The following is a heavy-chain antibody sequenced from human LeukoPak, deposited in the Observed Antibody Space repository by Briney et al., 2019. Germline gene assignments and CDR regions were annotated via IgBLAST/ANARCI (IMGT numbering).Heavy chain of an antibody. Sequence: GGSLRLSGAASGFTFSSYGMHWVRQAPGKGLEWVAVISYDGSNKYYADSVKGRFTISSDNSKNTLYLQMNSLRAEDTAVYYCAKDIPGYFDYWGQGTLVTVSS. CDR3: AKDIPGYFDY. CDR2: ISYDGSNK. CDR1: GFTFSSYG. V-gene: IGHV3-30*18. J-gene: IGHJ4*02. D-gene: IGHD3-10*01.